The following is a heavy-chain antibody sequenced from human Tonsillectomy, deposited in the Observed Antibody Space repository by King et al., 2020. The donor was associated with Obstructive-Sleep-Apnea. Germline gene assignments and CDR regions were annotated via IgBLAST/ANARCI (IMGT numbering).Heavy chain of an antibody. CDR2: KRYDGSNK. J-gene: IGHJ4*02. CDR1: GFTFSSYG. CDR3: AKDPDYGDAFDY. D-gene: IGHD4-17*01. V-gene: IGHV3-30*02. Sequence: VQLVESGGGVVQPGGSLRLSCAASGFTFSSYGMHWVRQAPGKGLEWVAFKRYDGSNKFFADPVKGRFTISRANSKNTLYLQMNSLSAEDTAVYYCAKDPDYGDAFDYWGQGTLVTVPS.